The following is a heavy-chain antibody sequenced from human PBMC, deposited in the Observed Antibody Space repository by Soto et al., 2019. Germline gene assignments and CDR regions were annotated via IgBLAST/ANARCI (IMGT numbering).Heavy chain of an antibody. Sequence: EVQLVESGGGVVRPGGSLRLSCAASGFTFGDYGMSWVRQAPGKGLEWVSGLNWGGENTAYADSVKGRFTISRDNAKNSVNWQIYGMRADDTAIYFCTRGYALGSYRYLPLHFFDSWGQGALVTVSS. J-gene: IGHJ4*02. D-gene: IGHD3-16*02. CDR2: LNWGGENT. CDR3: TRGYALGSYRYLPLHFFDS. V-gene: IGHV3-20*04. CDR1: GFTFGDYG.